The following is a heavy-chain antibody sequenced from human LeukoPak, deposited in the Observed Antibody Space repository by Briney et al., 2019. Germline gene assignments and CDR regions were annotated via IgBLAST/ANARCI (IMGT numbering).Heavy chain of an antibody. CDR3: ARDLFGGYDRVY. CDR2: IIPILGIA. Sequence: SVKVSCKASGGTFSSYAISWVRQAPGQGLEWMGRIIPILGIANYAQKFQGRVTITADKSTSTAYMELSSLRSEDTAVYYCARDLFGGYDRVYWGQGTLATVSS. J-gene: IGHJ4*02. V-gene: IGHV1-69*04. CDR1: GGTFSSYA. D-gene: IGHD5-12*01.